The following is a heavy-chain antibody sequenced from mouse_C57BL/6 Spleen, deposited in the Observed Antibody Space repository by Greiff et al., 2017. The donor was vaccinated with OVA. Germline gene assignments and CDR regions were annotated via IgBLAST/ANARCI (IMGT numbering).Heavy chain of an antibody. CDR3: ARFTTGV. Sequence: QVQLQQSGPELVKPGASVKISCKASGYAFSSSWMNWVKQRPGKGLEWIGRIYPGDGDTKYNGKFKGKATLTADKSSSTAYMQLSSLTSEDSAVYFCARFTTGVWGQGTSVTVSS. D-gene: IGHD1-1*01. CDR2: IYPGDGDT. CDR1: GYAFSSSW. J-gene: IGHJ4*01. V-gene: IGHV1-82*01.